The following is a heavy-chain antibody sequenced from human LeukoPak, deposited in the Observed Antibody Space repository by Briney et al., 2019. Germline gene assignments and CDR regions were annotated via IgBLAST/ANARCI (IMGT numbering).Heavy chain of an antibody. V-gene: IGHV3-23*01. CDR1: GLTFSSYA. J-gene: IGHJ1*01. Sequence: PGGSLILSCAASGLTFSSYAMSWVRQAPGKGLEWISAISGSGGSTSYADSVKGRFTISRDNSKNTLYLQMSSLRAEDTAVYYCAKVEKWSDYYDSGGQDRWYFQHWGQGTLVTVSS. CDR2: ISGSGGST. CDR3: AKVEKWSDYYDSGGQDRWYFQH. D-gene: IGHD3-22*01.